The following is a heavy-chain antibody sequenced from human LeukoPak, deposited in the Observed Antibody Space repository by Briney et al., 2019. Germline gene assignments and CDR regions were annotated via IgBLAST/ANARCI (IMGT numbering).Heavy chain of an antibody. CDR3: AKDGSSWPFFES. D-gene: IGHD6-13*01. Sequence: SETLSLTCTVSGGSMSSFYWSWIRQPAGKGLEWIGRIYGSGTTNYNPALKGRVTMSVDTSKKQFSLKLTSVTAADPAVYYCAKDGSSWPFFESWGQGTLVTVSS. V-gene: IGHV4-4*07. CDR1: GGSMSSFY. CDR2: IYGSGTT. J-gene: IGHJ4*02.